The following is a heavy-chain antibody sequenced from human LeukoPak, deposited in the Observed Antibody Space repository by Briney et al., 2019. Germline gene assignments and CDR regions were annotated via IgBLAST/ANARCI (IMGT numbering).Heavy chain of an antibody. J-gene: IGHJ1*01. V-gene: IGHV1-18*01. CDR2: ISAYNGNT. Sequence: ASVKVSCKASGYTFTSYGISWVRQAPGQRLEWMGWISAYNGNTNYAQKLQGRVTMTTDTSTSTAYMELRSLRSDDTAVYYCARAAPFMIVVANEYFQHWGQGTLVTVSS. CDR3: ARAAPFMIVVANEYFQH. CDR1: GYTFTSYG. D-gene: IGHD3-22*01.